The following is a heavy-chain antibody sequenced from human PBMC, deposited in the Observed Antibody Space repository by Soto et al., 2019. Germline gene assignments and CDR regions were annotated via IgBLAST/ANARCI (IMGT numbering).Heavy chain of an antibody. CDR1: GFSLSTSGVG. Sequence: QITLKESGPTLVKPTQTLTLTCTFSGFSLSTSGVGVGWIRQPPGKALEWLAVIYWDDDKRYSPSLKSRLTVIKDTAKNQVVLTMTNMDPVDPATYYGAHRRRYYYSMDVWGQGTTVTVSS. J-gene: IGHJ6*02. CDR2: IYWDDDK. CDR3: AHRRRYYYSMDV. V-gene: IGHV2-5*02.